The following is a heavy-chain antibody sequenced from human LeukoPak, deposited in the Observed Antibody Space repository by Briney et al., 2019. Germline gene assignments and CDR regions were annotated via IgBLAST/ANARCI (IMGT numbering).Heavy chain of an antibody. V-gene: IGHV4-31*03. D-gene: IGHD2-8*01. J-gene: IGHJ5*02. CDR1: GGSISSGGYY. Sequence: ASETLSLTCTVSGGSISSGGYYWSWIRQLPGKGLEWIGYIYHIGNTVYKPSLRSRVTMSVDTSKNQFSLQLSSVTAADTGVYYCVRVGDCTTPSCQDTRFDPWGQGTLVTVSS. CDR2: IYHIGNT. CDR3: VRVGDCTTPSCQDTRFDP.